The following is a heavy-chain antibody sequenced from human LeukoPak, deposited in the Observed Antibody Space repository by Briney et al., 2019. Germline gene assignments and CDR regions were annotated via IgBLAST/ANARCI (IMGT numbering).Heavy chain of an antibody. J-gene: IGHJ4*02. D-gene: IGHD3-22*01. CDR2: ISGSGGST. V-gene: IGHV3-23*01. CDR1: GFTFSSYS. CDR3: AKDGVYYYDSSGYYEEDPPCFDY. Sequence: PGGSLRLSCAASGFTFSSYSMNWVRQAPGKGLEWVSAISGSGGSTYYADSVKGRFTISRDNSKNTLYLQMNSLRAEDTAVYYCAKDGVYYYDSSGYYEEDPPCFDYWGQGTLVTVSS.